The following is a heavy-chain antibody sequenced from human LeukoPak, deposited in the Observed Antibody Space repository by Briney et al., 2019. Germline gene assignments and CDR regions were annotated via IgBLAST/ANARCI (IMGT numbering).Heavy chain of an antibody. CDR3: ARDGHMVVPAASYYYDSSGYYPLYY. D-gene: IGHD3-22*01. CDR1: GYPFTDYY. Sequence: ASVKVSCKASGYPFTDYYMHWVRQAPGQGLEWMGWINPNSGGTNYAQKFQGRVTMTRDTSISTAYMELSRLRSDDTAVYYCARDGHMVVPAASYYYDSSGYYPLYYWGQGTLVTVSS. J-gene: IGHJ4*02. V-gene: IGHV1-2*02. CDR2: INPNSGGT.